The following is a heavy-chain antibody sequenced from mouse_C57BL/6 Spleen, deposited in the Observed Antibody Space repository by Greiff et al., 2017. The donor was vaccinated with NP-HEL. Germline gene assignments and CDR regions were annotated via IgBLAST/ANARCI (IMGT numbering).Heavy chain of an antibody. CDR3: ANYEGTPH. CDR1: GFTFSDYG. J-gene: IGHJ2*01. V-gene: IGHV5-17*01. D-gene: IGHD2-4*01. CDR2: ISSGSSTI. Sequence: EVKLQESGGGLVKPGGSLKLSCAASGFTFSDYGMHWVRQAPEKGLEWVAYISSGSSTIYYADTVKGRFTISRDNAKNTLFLQMTSLRSEDTAMYYCANYEGTPHWGQGTTLTVSS.